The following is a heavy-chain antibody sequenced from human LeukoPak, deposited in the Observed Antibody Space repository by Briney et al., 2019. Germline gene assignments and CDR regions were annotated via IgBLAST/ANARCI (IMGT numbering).Heavy chain of an antibody. D-gene: IGHD3-22*01. CDR3: ARDANYHVSSDYYDAFDI. Sequence: GRSLRPSCVASEFTFSNYTMHWVRQAPGKGLEWVANIRGDESRKYYLDSVTGRFTISRDNAKNSLYLQMNSLRAEDTAVYYCARDANYHVSSDYYDAFDIWGQGTMVTVSS. J-gene: IGHJ3*02. V-gene: IGHV3-7*01. CDR2: IRGDESRK. CDR1: EFTFSNYT.